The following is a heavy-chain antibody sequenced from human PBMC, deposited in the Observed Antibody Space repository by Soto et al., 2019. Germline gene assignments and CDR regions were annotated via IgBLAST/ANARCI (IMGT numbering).Heavy chain of an antibody. CDR2: ILVDGRT. CDR1: GFICSSYD. CDR3: AKATATGGGAFDF. V-gene: IGHV3-23*01. J-gene: IGHJ3*01. D-gene: IGHD2-8*02. Sequence: PGGSLRLSGAASGFICSSYDMSWVRQAPGKGLEWVSTILVDGRTFYVDSVKGRFTISRDSSQNTVYLQMNSLTAGDTALYYCAKATATGGGAFDFWGQGTMVTVSS.